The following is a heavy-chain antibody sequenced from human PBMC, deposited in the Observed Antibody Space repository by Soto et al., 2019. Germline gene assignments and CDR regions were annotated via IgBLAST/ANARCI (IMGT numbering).Heavy chain of an antibody. V-gene: IGHV4-30-2*01. CDR3: ARGGGSMNY. CDR2: IYHSGST. J-gene: IGHJ4*02. Sequence: SETLSLTCAVSGGSISSGGYSWSWIRQPPGKGLEWIGYIYHSGSTYYNPSLKSRVTISVDRSKNQFSLKLSSVTAADTAVYYCARGGGSMNYWGQGTLVTVSS. D-gene: IGHD6-13*01. CDR1: GGSISSGGYS.